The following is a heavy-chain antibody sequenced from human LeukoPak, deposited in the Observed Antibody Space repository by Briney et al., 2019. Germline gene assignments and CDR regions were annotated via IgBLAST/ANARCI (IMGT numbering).Heavy chain of an antibody. CDR3: AKLSSSHAFDI. CDR1: GFTFSSYE. V-gene: IGHV3-48*03. Sequence: GGSLRLSCAASGFTFSSYEMNWVRQAPGKGLEWVSYISSSGSTIYYADSVKGRFTISRDNAKNSLYLQMNSLRAEDTAVYYCAKLSSSHAFDIWGQGTMVTVSS. CDR2: ISSSGSTI. J-gene: IGHJ3*02. D-gene: IGHD6-6*01.